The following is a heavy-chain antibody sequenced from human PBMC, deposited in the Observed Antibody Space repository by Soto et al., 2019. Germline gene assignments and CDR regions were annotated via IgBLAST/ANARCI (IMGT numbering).Heavy chain of an antibody. CDR1: GFTFDDYA. D-gene: IGHD5-18*01. V-gene: IGHV3-9*01. CDR3: AKDMGGKGYSYGSYYYYYGMDV. Sequence: LRLSCAASGFTFDDYAMHWVRQAPGKGLEWVSGISWNSGSIGYADSVKGRFTISRDNAKNSLYLQMNSLRAEDTALYYCAKDMGGKGYSYGSYYYYYGMDVWGQGTTVTVSS. J-gene: IGHJ6*02. CDR2: ISWNSGSI.